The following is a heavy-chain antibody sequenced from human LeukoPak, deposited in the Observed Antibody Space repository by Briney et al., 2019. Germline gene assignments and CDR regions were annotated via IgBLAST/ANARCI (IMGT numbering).Heavy chain of an antibody. Sequence: SETLSLTCAVYGGSFSGYYWSWIRQPPGKGLEWIGKINHSGSTNYNPSLKSRVTISVDTSKNQFSLKLSSVTAADTAVYYCARGVRGYSYGWGQGTLVTVSS. CDR1: GGSFSGYY. J-gene: IGHJ4*02. CDR3: ARGVRGYSYG. D-gene: IGHD5-18*01. CDR2: INHSGST. V-gene: IGHV4-34*01.